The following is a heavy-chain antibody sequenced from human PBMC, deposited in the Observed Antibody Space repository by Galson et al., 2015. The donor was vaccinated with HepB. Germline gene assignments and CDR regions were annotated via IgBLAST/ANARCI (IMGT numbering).Heavy chain of an antibody. CDR3: ARGIALDNLDY. V-gene: IGHV5-10-1*01. J-gene: IGHJ4*02. Sequence: QSGAEVKKPGGSLRISCKGSGYTFTSYWITWVRQMPGKGLEWMGRIDPTDSYTNYSPSFQGRVTISADKSISTAYLQWSSLKASDTAMYYCARGIALDNLDYWGQGALVTVSS. CDR1: GYTFTSYW. CDR2: IDPTDSYT. D-gene: IGHD2/OR15-2a*01.